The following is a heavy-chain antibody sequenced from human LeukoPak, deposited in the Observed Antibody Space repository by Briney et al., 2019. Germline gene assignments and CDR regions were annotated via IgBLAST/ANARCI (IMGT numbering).Heavy chain of an antibody. D-gene: IGHD7-27*01. CDR3: ARGAWALDY. CDR1: GGTFSSYA. Sequence: GASVGLSCRASGGTFSSYAMSWVRQAPGQGLEWMGRIIPILGIANYAQKFQGRVTITADKSTSTAYMELSSLRSEDTAVYYCARGAWALDYWGQGTLVTVSS. CDR2: IIPILGIA. V-gene: IGHV1-69*04. J-gene: IGHJ4*02.